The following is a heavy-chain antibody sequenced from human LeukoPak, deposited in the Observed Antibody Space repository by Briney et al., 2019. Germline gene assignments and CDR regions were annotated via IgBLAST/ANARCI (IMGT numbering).Heavy chain of an antibody. J-gene: IGHJ3*02. V-gene: IGHV4-59*08. CDR3: GRQPSYSAFDI. D-gene: IGHD2-21*01. CDR2: IHNSGST. CDR1: GCSISSNY. Sequence: SETLSLTCTVSGCSISSNYWSWIRQPPGKGLELIAYIHNSGSTNYNPSLKSRATMSLDTSKNQFSLNLPSVTAADTAVYYCGRQPSYSAFDIWGQGTMVTVSS.